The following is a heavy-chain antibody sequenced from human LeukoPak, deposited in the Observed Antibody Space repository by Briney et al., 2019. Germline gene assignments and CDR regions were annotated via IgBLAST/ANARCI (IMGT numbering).Heavy chain of an antibody. CDR2: INHSGST. CDR1: GGSFSGYY. V-gene: IGHV4-34*01. CDR3: ARGLHYYDSSGTNFDY. D-gene: IGHD3-22*01. Sequence: SETLSLTCAVYGGSFSGYYWSWIRQPPGKGLEWIGGINHSGSTNYNPSLKSRVTISVDTSKNQFSLKLSSVTAADTAVYYCARGLHYYDSSGTNFDYWGQGTLVTVSS. J-gene: IGHJ4*02.